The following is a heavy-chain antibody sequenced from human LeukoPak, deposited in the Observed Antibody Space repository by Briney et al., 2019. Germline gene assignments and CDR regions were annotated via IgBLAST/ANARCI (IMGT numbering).Heavy chain of an antibody. J-gene: IGHJ5*02. Sequence: SETLSLTCTVSGGSFSSHYWSWIRQPPGKGLEWIGYIYYSGSTNYNPSLKSRVTISVDTSKNQFSLKLSSVTAADTAVYYCARALVGATGNWFDPGGQGTLVTVSS. D-gene: IGHD1-26*01. CDR3: ARALVGATGNWFDP. CDR2: IYYSGST. V-gene: IGHV4-59*11. CDR1: GGSFSSHY.